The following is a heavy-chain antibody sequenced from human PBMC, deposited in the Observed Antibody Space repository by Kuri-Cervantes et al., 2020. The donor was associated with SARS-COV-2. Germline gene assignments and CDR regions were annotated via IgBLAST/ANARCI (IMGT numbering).Heavy chain of an antibody. D-gene: IGHD3-3*01. J-gene: IGHJ4*02. Sequence: GESLKISCAASGFTFSSYAMHWVRQAPGKGLEWVAVISYDGSNKYYADSVKGRFTISRDNSKNTLYLQMNSLRAEDTAVYYCARGHLLVLEWLSEYYFDYWGQGTLVTVSS. CDR3: ARGHLLVLEWLSEYYFDY. V-gene: IGHV3-30*04. CDR2: ISYDGSNK. CDR1: GFTFSSYA.